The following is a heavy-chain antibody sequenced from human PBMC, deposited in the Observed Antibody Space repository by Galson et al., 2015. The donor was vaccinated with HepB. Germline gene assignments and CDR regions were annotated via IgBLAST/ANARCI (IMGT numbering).Heavy chain of an antibody. J-gene: IGHJ4*02. CDR3: ARGAYSYALHRRYFDY. CDR1: GDSISSGSYS. CDR2: FYYSGST. Sequence: TLSLTCAVSGDSISSGSYSWTWIRQSPGKGLEWIGNFYYSGSTYRNPSLQSRVTISVDTSKNQFSLNLTSVTAADTAVYYCARGAYSYALHRRYFDYWGQGSLVTVSS. V-gene: IGHV4-30-4*07. D-gene: IGHD5-18*01.